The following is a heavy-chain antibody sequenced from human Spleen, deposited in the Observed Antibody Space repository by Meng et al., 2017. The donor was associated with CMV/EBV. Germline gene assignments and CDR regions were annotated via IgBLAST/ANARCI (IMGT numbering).Heavy chain of an antibody. CDR1: GGSISRSDW. J-gene: IGHJ4*02. CDR2: IYHSGST. CDR3: ARAGSSYYSNGYFFDY. V-gene: IGHV4-4*02. Sequence: SGGSISRSDWWTWVRQSPGKGLEWIGEIYHSGSTTYNPSLERRVTISVDKSSNQFSLNLNSVTAADTAVYYCARAGSSYYSNGYFFDYWGQGTLVTVSS. D-gene: IGHD3-22*01.